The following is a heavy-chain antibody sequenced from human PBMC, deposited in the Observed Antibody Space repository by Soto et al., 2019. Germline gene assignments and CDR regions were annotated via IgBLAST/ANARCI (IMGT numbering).Heavy chain of an antibody. J-gene: IGHJ5*02. CDR3: ARPIAVAGVGSWFDP. Sequence: QVQLVQSGAEVKKPGASVKVSCKASGYTFTSYYMHWVRQAPGQGLKWKGIINPSGGSTSYAQKFQGRVTMTRDTATSTVYMELSRLRSEDTAVYYCARPIAVAGVGSWFDPWGQGTLVTVSS. CDR2: INPSGGST. CDR1: GYTFTSYY. V-gene: IGHV1-46*01. D-gene: IGHD6-19*01.